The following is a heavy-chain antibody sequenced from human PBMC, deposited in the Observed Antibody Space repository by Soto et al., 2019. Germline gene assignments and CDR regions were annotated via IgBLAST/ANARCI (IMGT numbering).Heavy chain of an antibody. CDR3: AKGLERRYYYYGMDV. Sequence: QVQLVESGGGVVQPGRSLRLSCAASGFTFSSYGMHWVRQAPGKGLEWVAVISYDGSNKYYADSVKGRFTISRDNSKNTLYLQMNSLRAEDTAVYYCAKGLERRYYYYGMDVWGQGTTVTVSS. V-gene: IGHV3-30*18. J-gene: IGHJ6*02. D-gene: IGHD1-1*01. CDR1: GFTFSSYG. CDR2: ISYDGSNK.